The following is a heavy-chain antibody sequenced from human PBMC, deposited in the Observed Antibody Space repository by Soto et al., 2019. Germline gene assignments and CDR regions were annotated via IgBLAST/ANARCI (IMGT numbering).Heavy chain of an antibody. J-gene: IGHJ6*03. CDR3: ARDPTGDGYYYYYMDV. Sequence: PGGSLRLSCAASGFTFSSYSMNWVRQAPGKGLEWVSSISSSSSYIYYADSVKGRFTISRDNAKNSLYLQMNSLRAEDTAMYYCARDPTGDGYYYYYMDVWGKGTTVTVSS. V-gene: IGHV3-21*01. CDR2: ISSSSSYI. CDR1: GFTFSSYS.